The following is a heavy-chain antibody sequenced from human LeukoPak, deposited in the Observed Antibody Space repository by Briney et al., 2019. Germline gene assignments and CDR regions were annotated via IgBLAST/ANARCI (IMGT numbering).Heavy chain of an antibody. V-gene: IGHV1-2*02. J-gene: IGHJ4*02. CDR1: GYTFTGYY. Sequence: ASVKVSCKASGYTFTGYYMHWVRQAPGQGLEWMGWIHPNSGGTKYEQKFPRRGTMTRDTSTSTAYMELRRLRSDGTAVYYCARANGCIRYCSSTSFDYWGQGTLVTVSS. D-gene: IGHD2-2*01. CDR3: ARANGCIRYCSSTSFDY. CDR2: IHPNSGGT.